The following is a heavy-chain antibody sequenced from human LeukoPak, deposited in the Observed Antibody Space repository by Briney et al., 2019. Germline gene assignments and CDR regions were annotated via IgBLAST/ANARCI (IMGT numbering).Heavy chain of an antibody. J-gene: IGHJ4*02. D-gene: IGHD3-10*01. CDR1: GGSFSGYY. CDR3: ARGRITMVRGVKKYYFDY. CDR2: INHSGST. V-gene: IGHV4-34*01. Sequence: PSETLSLTCAVYGGSFSGYYWSWLRQPPGKGLEWIGEINHSGSTNYNPSLKSRVTISVDTSKNQFSLKLSSVTAADTAVYYCARGRITMVRGVKKYYFDYWGQGTLVTVSS.